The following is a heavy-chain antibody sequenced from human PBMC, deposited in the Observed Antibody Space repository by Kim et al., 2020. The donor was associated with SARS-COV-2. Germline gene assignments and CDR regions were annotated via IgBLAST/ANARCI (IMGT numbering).Heavy chain of an antibody. CDR1: GYTFTSYG. J-gene: IGHJ6*02. V-gene: IGHV1-18*01. CDR2: ISAYNGNT. CDR3: ARAATNYYYYGMDV. D-gene: IGHD2-15*01. Sequence: ASVKVSCKASGYTFTSYGISWVRQAPGQGLEWMGWISAYNGNTNYAQKLQGRVTMTTDTSTSTAYMELRSLRSDDTAVYYCARAATNYYYYGMDVWGQGTTVTVSS.